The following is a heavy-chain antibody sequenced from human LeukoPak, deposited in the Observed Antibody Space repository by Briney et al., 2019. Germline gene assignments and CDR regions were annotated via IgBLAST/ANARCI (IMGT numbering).Heavy chain of an antibody. Sequence: GGSLRLSCAADEFTFSNYAMSWVRQAPGKGMEWVSSISGSVASTYYADSVRGRFTNAKDNPKNPLYLQMNSLRAEDTAVYYCAGCGSDFDYWGQGTLVTVSS. J-gene: IGHJ4*02. CDR2: ISGSVAST. D-gene: IGHD1-26*01. CDR1: EFTFSNYA. CDR3: AGCGSDFDY. V-gene: IGHV3-23*01.